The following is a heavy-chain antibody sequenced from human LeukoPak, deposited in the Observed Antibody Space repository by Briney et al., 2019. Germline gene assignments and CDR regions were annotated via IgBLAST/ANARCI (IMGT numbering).Heavy chain of an antibody. D-gene: IGHD6-13*01. CDR2: IYYSGST. CDR1: GVSISSTSYY. J-gene: IGHJ4*02. Sequence: SETLSLTCTVSGVSISSTSYYWSWIRQPPGKGLEWIGYIYYSGSTYYSPSLKSRVTISVDTSKNQFSLKLSSVTAADTAVYYCARLGAAAFDYWGQGTLVTVSS. V-gene: IGHV4-39*01. CDR3: ARLGAAAFDY.